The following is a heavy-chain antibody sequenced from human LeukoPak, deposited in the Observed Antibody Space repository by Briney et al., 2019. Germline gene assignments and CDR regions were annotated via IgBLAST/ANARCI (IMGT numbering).Heavy chain of an antibody. CDR2: IKRKTDGGTT. J-gene: IGHJ4*02. D-gene: IGHD7-27*01. V-gene: IGHV3-15*07. CDR1: GFTFNDAW. Sequence: GGSLRLSCAASGFTFNDAWMNWVRQAPGKGLEWVGRIKRKTDGGTTDYAAPVRGRFTISRDDSKNTLYLQMNSLKTEDTAVYYCTTGNWGPHWGQGTLVTVSS. CDR3: TTGNWGPH.